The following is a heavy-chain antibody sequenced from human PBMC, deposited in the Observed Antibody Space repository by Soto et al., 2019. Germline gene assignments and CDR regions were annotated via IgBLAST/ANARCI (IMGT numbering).Heavy chain of an antibody. CDR3: ARVYYYYYYMDV. J-gene: IGHJ6*03. CDR1: GFTFSSYG. CDR2: IWYDGSNK. Sequence: GGSLRLSCAASGFTFSSYGMHWVRQAPGKGLEWVAVIWYDGSNKYYADSVKGRFTISRDNSKNTLYLQMNSLRAEDTAVYYCARVYYYYYYMDVWGKGTTVTVSS. V-gene: IGHV3-33*01.